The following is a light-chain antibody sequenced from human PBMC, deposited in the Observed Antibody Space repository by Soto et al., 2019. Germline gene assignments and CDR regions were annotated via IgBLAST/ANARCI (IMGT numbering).Light chain of an antibody. J-gene: IGKJ4*01. CDR3: QQGKSFPLT. V-gene: IGKV1-12*01. CDR1: QDINSW. CDR2: TAS. Sequence: DIQMTQSPSSVSASVGDRVTITCRASQDINSWLGWYQQKPGLAPKLLIYTASSLQGGVPSRFSGSRSGTHFTLTISSQQPEDLATYYCQQGKSFPLTFGGGTKVEIK.